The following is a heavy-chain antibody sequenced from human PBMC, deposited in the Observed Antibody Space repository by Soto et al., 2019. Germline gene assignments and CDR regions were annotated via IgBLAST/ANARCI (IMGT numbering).Heavy chain of an antibody. CDR1: GFTFSIYW. V-gene: IGHV3-7*03. CDR3: ASSGYSYGYDVSYFDY. D-gene: IGHD5-18*01. CDR2: IKQDGSEK. J-gene: IGHJ4*02. Sequence: GGSLRLSCAASGFTFSIYWMSWVRHAPGKGLEWVANIKQDGSEKYYVDSVKGRFTISRDNAKNSLYLQMNSLRAEDTAVYYCASSGYSYGYDVSYFDYWGQGTLVTVSS.